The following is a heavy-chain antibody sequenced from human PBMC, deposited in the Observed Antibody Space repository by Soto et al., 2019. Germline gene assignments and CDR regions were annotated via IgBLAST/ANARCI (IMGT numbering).Heavy chain of an antibody. CDR1: SGSISSSNW. Sequence: LRRPLSLTCAVSSGSISSSNWWSWVRQPPGKGLEWIGEIYHSGSTNYNPSLKSRVTISVDKSKNQFSLKLSSVTAADTAAYYCARVVPAAPSYYMDVWGKGTTVTVSS. V-gene: IGHV4-4*03. CDR2: IYHSGST. J-gene: IGHJ6*03. CDR3: ARVVPAAPSYYMDV. D-gene: IGHD2-2*01.